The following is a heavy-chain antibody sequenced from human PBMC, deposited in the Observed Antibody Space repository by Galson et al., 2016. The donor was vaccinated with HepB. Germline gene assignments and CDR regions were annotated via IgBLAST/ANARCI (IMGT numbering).Heavy chain of an antibody. CDR1: GFTFSSYA. CDR3: ARDGQNWNDELDY. V-gene: IGHV3-30*04. CDR2: ISYDGRYK. Sequence: SLRLSCAASGFTFSSYAMHWVRQAPGKGLEWVAVISYDGRYKYYADSVTGRLTISRDNSKNTVYMQMNSLRAEDTAGYYCARDGQNWNDELDYWGQGTLVTVSS. D-gene: IGHD1-1*01. J-gene: IGHJ4*02.